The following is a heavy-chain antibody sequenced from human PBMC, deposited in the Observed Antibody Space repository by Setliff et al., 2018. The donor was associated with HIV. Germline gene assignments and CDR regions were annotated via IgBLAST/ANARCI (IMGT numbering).Heavy chain of an antibody. V-gene: IGHV4-59*11. CDR1: GGSISSHC. Sequence: SETLSLTCTVSGGSISSHCWSWIRQSPGKALEWIGYIYSTGSTNYNPSLQSRVSISMDASKNKFSLKVTSVTSADTAVYYCAKGAGFYGDYTFDYWGRGNLVTV. CDR3: AKGAGFYGDYTFDY. CDR2: IYSTGST. D-gene: IGHD4-17*01. J-gene: IGHJ4*02.